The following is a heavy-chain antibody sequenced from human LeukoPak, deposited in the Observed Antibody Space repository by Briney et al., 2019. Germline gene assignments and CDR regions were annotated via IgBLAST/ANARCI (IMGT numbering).Heavy chain of an antibody. Sequence: GGSLRLSCAASGFTFDDYTMHWVRQAPGKGLEWVSLISWDGGSTYYADSVKGRFTISRDNSKNSLYLQMNSLRTEDTALYYCAKGSVLQQLAEYFQHWGQGTLVTVSS. CDR1: GFTFDDYT. CDR3: AKGSVLQQLAEYFQH. CDR2: ISWDGGST. J-gene: IGHJ1*01. D-gene: IGHD6-13*01. V-gene: IGHV3-43*01.